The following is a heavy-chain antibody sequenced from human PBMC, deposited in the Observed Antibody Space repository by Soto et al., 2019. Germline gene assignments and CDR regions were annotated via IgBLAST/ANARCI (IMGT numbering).Heavy chain of an antibody. V-gene: IGHV3-30*18. D-gene: IGHD6-13*01. Sequence: GGSLRLSCVASGFTISSYGMHWVRQSPGKGLEWVAVISYDGSNKYYADSVKGRFTISRDNSKNTLYLQMNSLRAEDTAVYYCAKGTVHSSSWYWFEYWGQGTLVTVSS. CDR3: AKGTVHSSSWYWFEY. CDR1: GFTISSYG. J-gene: IGHJ4*02. CDR2: ISYDGSNK.